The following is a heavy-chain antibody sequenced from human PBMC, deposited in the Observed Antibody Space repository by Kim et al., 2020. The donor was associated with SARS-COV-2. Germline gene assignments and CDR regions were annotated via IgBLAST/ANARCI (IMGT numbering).Heavy chain of an antibody. J-gene: IGHJ6*02. Sequence: SVKVSCKASGFTFTSSAMQWVRQARGQRLEWIGWIVVGSGNTNYAQKFQERVTITRDMSTSPAYMELSSLRSEDTAVYYCAAPIGDHNWNDGGYYYGMDVWGQGTTVTFSS. D-gene: IGHD1-20*01. CDR1: GFTFTSSA. CDR2: IVVGSGNT. V-gene: IGHV1-58*02. CDR3: AAPIGDHNWNDGGYYYGMDV.